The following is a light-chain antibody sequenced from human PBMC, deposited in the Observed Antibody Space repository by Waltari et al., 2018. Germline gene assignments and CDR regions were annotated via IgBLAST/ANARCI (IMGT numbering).Light chain of an antibody. J-gene: IGLJ3*02. CDR3: QVWDSSSDHWV. CDR1: NSGSKS. V-gene: IGLV3-21*04. Sequence: SYVLTQPLSLSVAPGKTARITCRRNNSGSKSVHWYQQKTGQAPVLVSYYDSDRPSGIPERFSGSNAGNTATLTISRVEAGDEADYYCQVWDSSSDHWVFGGGTKLTVL. CDR2: YDS.